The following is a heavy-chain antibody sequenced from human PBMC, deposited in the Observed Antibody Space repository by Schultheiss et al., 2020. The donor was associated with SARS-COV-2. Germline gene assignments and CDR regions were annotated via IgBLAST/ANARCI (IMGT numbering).Heavy chain of an antibody. V-gene: IGHV3-33*08. CDR1: GFTFSSYG. Sequence: GGSLRLSCAASGFTFSSYGMHWVRQAPGKGLEWVAVIWYDGSNKYYADSVKGRFTISRDNSKNTLYLQMNSLRAEDTAVYYCARDADGYCSSTSCWDYYYYGMDVWGQGTTVTVSS. CDR3: ARDADGYCSSTSCWDYYYYGMDV. D-gene: IGHD2-2*01. CDR2: IWYDGSNK. J-gene: IGHJ6*02.